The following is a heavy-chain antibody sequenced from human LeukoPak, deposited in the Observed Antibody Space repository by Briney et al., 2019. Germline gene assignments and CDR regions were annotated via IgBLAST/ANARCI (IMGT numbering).Heavy chain of an antibody. CDR2: IYYSGST. CDR1: GGSISSSTYY. D-gene: IGHD4-17*01. V-gene: IGHV4-39*01. CDR3: ARTYGDYDDAFDV. Sequence: PSETLSLTCTVSGGSISSSTYYWGWIRQPPGKGLEWIGSIYYSGSTYNNPSLKSRVTIFVDTSKNQFSLKLGSVTATDTAVYYCARTYGDYDDAFDVWGQGTMVTVSS. J-gene: IGHJ3*01.